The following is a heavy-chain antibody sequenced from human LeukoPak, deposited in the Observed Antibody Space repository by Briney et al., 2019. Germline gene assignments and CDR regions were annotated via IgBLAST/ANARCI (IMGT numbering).Heavy chain of an antibody. Sequence: GGSLSLSCAGSEFTFSSYAMSWVRQAPGKGLEWVSGISGSGGSTFYADSVKGRFTISRDNSKNTLYLQMNSLRAEDTAVYYCAEVGPVAGSYYFDYWGQGTLVTVSS. CDR3: AEVGPVAGSYYFDY. D-gene: IGHD6-19*01. CDR2: ISGSGGST. CDR1: EFTFSSYA. V-gene: IGHV3-23*01. J-gene: IGHJ4*02.